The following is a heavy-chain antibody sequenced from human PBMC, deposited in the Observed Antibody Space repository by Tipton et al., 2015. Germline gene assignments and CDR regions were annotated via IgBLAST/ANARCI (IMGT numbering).Heavy chain of an antibody. Sequence: TLSLTCTVSGDSITSYYWSWIRQPAGKGLEWIGRIYTTGSTNYNPSLKSRVTISVDTSKNQFSLKLSSVTAADTAVYYCARERDSINRGLDYWGQGTLVTVSS. CDR3: ARERDSINRGLDY. D-gene: IGHD3-22*01. J-gene: IGHJ4*02. V-gene: IGHV4-4*07. CDR1: GDSITSYY. CDR2: IYTTGST.